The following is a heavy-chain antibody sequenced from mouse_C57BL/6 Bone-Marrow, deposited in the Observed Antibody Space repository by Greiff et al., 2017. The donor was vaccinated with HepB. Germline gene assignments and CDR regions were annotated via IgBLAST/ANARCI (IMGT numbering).Heavy chain of an antibody. D-gene: IGHD1-1*01. J-gene: IGHJ2*01. CDR2: IDPSDSYT. V-gene: IGHV1-69*01. CDR1: GYTFTSYW. CDR3: ARDYYGSSYVGFDF. Sequence: QVQLKQPGAELVMPGASVKLSCKASGYTFTSYWMHWVKQRPGQGLEWIGEIDPSDSYTNYNQKFKGKSTLTVDKSSSTAYMQLSSLTSEDSAVYYCARDYYGSSYVGFDFGGRGTTITVSS.